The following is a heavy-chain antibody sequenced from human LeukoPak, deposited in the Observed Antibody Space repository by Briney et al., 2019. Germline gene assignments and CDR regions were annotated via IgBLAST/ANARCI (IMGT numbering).Heavy chain of an antibody. J-gene: IGHJ4*02. CDR3: ARGRPHGNDY. CDR2: IAGDGSST. D-gene: IGHD4-23*01. V-gene: IGHV3-74*01. Sequence: GGSLRLTCAASGFTFSSYWMNWVRQAPGKGLVWVSRIAGDGSSTTYADSVKGRFSISRDNAKNTLYLQMNSLRVEDTAVYYCARGRPHGNDYWGQGTLVTVSS. CDR1: GFTFSSYW.